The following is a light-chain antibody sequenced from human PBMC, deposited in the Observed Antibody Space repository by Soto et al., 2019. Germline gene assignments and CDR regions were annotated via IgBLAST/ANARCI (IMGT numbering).Light chain of an antibody. Sequence: EIVLTQSPGTLSLSPGERATLSCRASQSVSARFFAWYQQRPGQAPRLLIYAASSRAAGIPDRFSGSGSGTDFTLAISRLDPDDFAVYYCQQYGSSPYTFGLGTKLEIK. V-gene: IGKV3-20*01. CDR2: AAS. CDR3: QQYGSSPYT. CDR1: QSVSARF. J-gene: IGKJ2*01.